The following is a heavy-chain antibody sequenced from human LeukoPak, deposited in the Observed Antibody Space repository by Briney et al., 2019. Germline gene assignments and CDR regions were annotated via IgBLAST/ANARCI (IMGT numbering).Heavy chain of an antibody. CDR3: ARSGSVAALYYYYYMDV. D-gene: IGHD6-13*01. V-gene: IGHV1-18*01. CDR1: GYTFTSYG. Sequence: ASVKVSCKASGYTFTSYGISWVRQAPGQGLEWMGWISAYNGNTNYAQKLQGRVTMTTDTSTSTAYMELRSLRSDDTAVYYCARSGSVAALYYYYYMDVWGKGTTVIVSS. J-gene: IGHJ6*03. CDR2: ISAYNGNT.